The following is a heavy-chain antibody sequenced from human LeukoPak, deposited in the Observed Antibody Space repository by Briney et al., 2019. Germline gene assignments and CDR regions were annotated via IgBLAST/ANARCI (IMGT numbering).Heavy chain of an antibody. CDR3: ARDSNYDILTASAFDI. CDR1: GYTFTDYY. J-gene: IGHJ3*02. Sequence: ASVNVSCKASGYTFTDYYIHWVRQAPGQGLEWMGWINTNSGGTNFAQNFQGRVTMTRDTSISTAYMELSRLRSDDTAVYYCARDSNYDILTASAFDIWGQGTMVTVS. CDR2: INTNSGGT. D-gene: IGHD3-9*01. V-gene: IGHV1-2*02.